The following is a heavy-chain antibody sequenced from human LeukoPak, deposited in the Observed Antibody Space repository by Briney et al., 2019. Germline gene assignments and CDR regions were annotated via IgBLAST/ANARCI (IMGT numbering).Heavy chain of an antibody. V-gene: IGHV4-59*11. D-gene: IGHD1-1*01. J-gene: IGHJ6*02. CDR2: IYYSGST. CDR1: GGSISSHY. Sequence: SETLSLTCTVSGGSISSHYWSWIRQPPGKGLEWIGYIYYSGSTNYNPSLKSRVTISVDTSKNQFSLKLSSVTAADTAVYYCARGDDHYGMDVWGQGTTVTVSS. CDR3: ARGDDHYGMDV.